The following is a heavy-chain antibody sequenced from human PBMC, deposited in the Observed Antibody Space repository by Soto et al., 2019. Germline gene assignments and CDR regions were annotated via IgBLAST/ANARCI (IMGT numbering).Heavy chain of an antibody. CDR1: GDSVSSNSAG. CDR3: VRFGSGWNY. Sequence: SQTLSLPCAISGDSVSSNSAGWTWIRQSPSRGLEWLGRTYYRSKWYYEYAVSVKSRVTINPDTSKNQFSLQVNSVTPEDTAVYYCVRFGSGWNYWGQGTLVTVSS. J-gene: IGHJ4*02. V-gene: IGHV6-1*01. D-gene: IGHD6-19*01. CDR2: TYYRSKWYY.